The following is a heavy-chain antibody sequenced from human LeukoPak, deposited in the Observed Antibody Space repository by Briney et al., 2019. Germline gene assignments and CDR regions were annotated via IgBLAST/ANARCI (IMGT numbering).Heavy chain of an antibody. V-gene: IGHV4-59*01. Sequence: SETLSLTCTVSGGSISGYYWSWIRQPPGKGLEWIGYIYYSGSTNYNPSLKSRVTISVDTSKNQFSLKLSSVTAADTAVYYCARLHSPKPLLLWFGEPEYYMDVWGKGTTVTISS. CDR3: ARLHSPKPLLLWFGEPEYYMDV. D-gene: IGHD3-10*01. CDR2: IYYSGST. J-gene: IGHJ6*03. CDR1: GGSISGYY.